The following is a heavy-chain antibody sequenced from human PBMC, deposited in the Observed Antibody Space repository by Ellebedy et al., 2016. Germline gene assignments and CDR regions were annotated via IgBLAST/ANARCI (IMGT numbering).Heavy chain of an antibody. Sequence: GGSLRLSCSASGFTFSSYAMHWVRQAPGKGLEWVSSISSSSSYIYYADSVKGRFTISRDNAKNSLYLQMNSLRAEDTAVYYCARRLDWNYEYYYYYGMDVWGQGTTVTVSS. CDR3: ARRLDWNYEYYYYYGMDV. V-gene: IGHV3-21*01. J-gene: IGHJ6*02. D-gene: IGHD1-7*01. CDR2: ISSSSSYI. CDR1: GFTFSSYA.